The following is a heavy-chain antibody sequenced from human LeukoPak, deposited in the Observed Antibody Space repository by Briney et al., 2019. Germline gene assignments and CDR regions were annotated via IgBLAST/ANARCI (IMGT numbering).Heavy chain of an antibody. J-gene: IGHJ4*02. Sequence: GGSLRLSCAASGFSFSGYWMSWVRQTPGKGLEWVANIKQDGSVKNSVDSMKGRLTISRDNSKNTLYLQMNSLRAEDTAVYYCAREGPRGNSQFDYWGQGTLVTVSS. V-gene: IGHV3-7*01. CDR1: GFSFSGYW. CDR3: AREGPRGNSQFDY. D-gene: IGHD2/OR15-2a*01. CDR2: IKQDGSVK.